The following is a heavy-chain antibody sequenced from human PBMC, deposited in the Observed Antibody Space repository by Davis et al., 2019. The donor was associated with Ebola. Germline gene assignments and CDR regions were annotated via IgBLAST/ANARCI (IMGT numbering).Heavy chain of an antibody. V-gene: IGHV3-48*02. CDR1: GFTFSSYS. CDR2: ISRSRSTI. Sequence: PGGSLRLSCAASGFTFSSYSMNWVRQAPGKGLEWVSYISRSRSTIHYADSVKGRFTISRDNAKNSLYLQMNSLRDEDTAVYYCARDTTTVVNVYYYYGIDVWGQGTTVTVSS. J-gene: IGHJ6*02. D-gene: IGHD4-23*01. CDR3: ARDTTTVVNVYYYYGIDV.